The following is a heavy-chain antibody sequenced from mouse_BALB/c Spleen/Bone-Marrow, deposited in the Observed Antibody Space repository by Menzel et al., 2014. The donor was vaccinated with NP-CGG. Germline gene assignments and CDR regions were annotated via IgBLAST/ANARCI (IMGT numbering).Heavy chain of an antibody. V-gene: IGHV1-7*01. Sequence: QVQLQQSGAELAKPGASVKMSCKASGYTFTSYWMHWVKQRPGQGLEWIGYINPSTGYTEYNQKFKDKATLTADKSSSTAYMQLSSLTSEDSAVYNCARWGDDGTFDYWGQGATLTVSS. D-gene: IGHD2-12*01. J-gene: IGHJ2*01. CDR1: GYTFTSYW. CDR3: ARWGDDGTFDY. CDR2: INPSTGYT.